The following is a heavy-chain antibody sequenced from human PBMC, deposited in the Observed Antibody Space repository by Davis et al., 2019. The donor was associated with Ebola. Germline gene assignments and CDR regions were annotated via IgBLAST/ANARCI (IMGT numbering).Heavy chain of an antibody. CDR1: GYTFTDYW. D-gene: IGHD4/OR15-4a*01. Sequence: KVSCKGSGYTFTDYWIGWVRQMPGKGLELMGIIYPDDSDTRYSPSFRGQVTISVDKSIRAAYLQWSSLKASDTAMYYCARFSGASFVEWWFDPWGQGTLVTVSS. CDR3: ARFSGASFVEWWFDP. V-gene: IGHV5-51*01. CDR2: IYPDDSDT. J-gene: IGHJ5*02.